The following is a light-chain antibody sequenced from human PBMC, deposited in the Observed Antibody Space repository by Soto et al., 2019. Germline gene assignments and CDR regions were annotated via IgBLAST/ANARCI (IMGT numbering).Light chain of an antibody. CDR2: EGS. CDR3: CSYAGSSTVI. CDR1: SSDIGSYSL. J-gene: IGLJ2*01. Sequence: QSALTQPASVSGSPGQWFTISCTGSSSDIGSYSLVSWYQQHPDNAPKLIIFEGSRRPSGISSRFSGSKSGNTASLTISGLQAEDEADYYCCSYAGSSTVIFGGGTQLTVL. V-gene: IGLV2-23*01.